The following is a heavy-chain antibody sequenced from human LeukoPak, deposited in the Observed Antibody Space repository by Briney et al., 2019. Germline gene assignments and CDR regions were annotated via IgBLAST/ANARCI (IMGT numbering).Heavy chain of an antibody. D-gene: IGHD2-2*01. CDR2: INSDGSST. J-gene: IGHJ4*02. V-gene: IGHV3-74*01. Sequence: GGSLRLSCAASGFTFSSYWMHWVRQAPGKGLVWVSRINSDGSSTSYADSVKGRFTISRDNAKNTLYLQMNSLRAEDTAVYYCARGSPAARTFDYWGQRTLVTVSS. CDR1: GFTFSSYW. CDR3: ARGSPAARTFDY.